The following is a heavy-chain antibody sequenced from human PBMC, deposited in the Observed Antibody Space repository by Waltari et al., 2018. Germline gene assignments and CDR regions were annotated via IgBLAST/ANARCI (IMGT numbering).Heavy chain of an antibody. D-gene: IGHD3-22*01. V-gene: IGHV4-34*01. J-gene: IGHJ4*02. CDR2: INHGGST. Sequence: QVQLQQWGAGLLKPSETLSLTCAVYGGSFSGYYWSWIRQPPGKGLEWIGEINHGGSTNYNPSLKSRVTISVDTSKNQFSLKLSSVTAADTAVYYCARGSSGSDVGLNYWGQGTLVTVSS. CDR3: ARGSSGSDVGLNY. CDR1: GGSFSGYY.